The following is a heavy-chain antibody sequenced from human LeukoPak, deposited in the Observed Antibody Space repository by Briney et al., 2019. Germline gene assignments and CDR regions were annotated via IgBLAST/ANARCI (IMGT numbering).Heavy chain of an antibody. Sequence: ASVKVSCKASGYTFTSYDINWVRQATGQGLEWMGWMNPNSGNTGYAQKFQGRFTMTRNTSISTAYMELSSLRSEDTAVYYCARGQAWDTAMAYWGQGTLVTVSS. CDR1: GYTFTSYD. J-gene: IGHJ4*02. CDR2: MNPNSGNT. D-gene: IGHD5-18*01. CDR3: ARGQAWDTAMAY. V-gene: IGHV1-8*01.